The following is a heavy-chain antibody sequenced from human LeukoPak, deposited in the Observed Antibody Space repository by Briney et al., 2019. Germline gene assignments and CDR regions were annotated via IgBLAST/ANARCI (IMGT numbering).Heavy chain of an antibody. D-gene: IGHD3-22*01. V-gene: IGHV1-69*04. CDR2: IIPILGIA. Sequence: SVKVSCKASGGTFSSYGISWVRQAPGQGLEWMGRIIPILGIANYAQKFQGRVTITADKSTSTAYMELSSLRSEDTAVYYCARASYYDSSGYYLGYNWFDPWGQGTLVTVSS. CDR3: ARASYYDSSGYYLGYNWFDP. CDR1: GGTFSSYG. J-gene: IGHJ5*02.